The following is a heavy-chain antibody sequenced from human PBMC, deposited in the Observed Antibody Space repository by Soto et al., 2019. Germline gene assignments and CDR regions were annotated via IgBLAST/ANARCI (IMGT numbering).Heavy chain of an antibody. CDR1: GVSLNTADTW. J-gene: IGHJ6*02. Sequence: QVQLQESGSGLVKPSQSLSLTCTVSGVSLNTADTWWSWLRQSPGKGLEFIGYYHSGGSTYYDASCSSRVIISADXXXXXXXXXXXXXXXXXXXXXXXXRSRQMESGTDYGLDVWCQGTTVPVSS. V-gene: IGHV4-30-4*01. CDR2: YHSGGST. D-gene: IGHD1-1*01. CDR3: XRSRQMESGTDYGLDV.